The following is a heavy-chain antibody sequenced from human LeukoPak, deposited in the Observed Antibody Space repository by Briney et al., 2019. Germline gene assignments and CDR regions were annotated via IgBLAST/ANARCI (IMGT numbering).Heavy chain of an antibody. CDR2: IIPIFGTA. J-gene: IGHJ4*02. CDR3: ARDSDSSSFFDY. V-gene: IGHV1-69*13. D-gene: IGHD6-13*01. CDR1: GGTFSSYA. Sequence: ASVKVSCKADGGTFSSYAISWVRQAPGQGLEWMGGIIPIFGTANYAQKFQGRVTITADESTSTAYMELSSLRSEDTAVYYCARDSDSSSFFDYWGQGTLVTVSS.